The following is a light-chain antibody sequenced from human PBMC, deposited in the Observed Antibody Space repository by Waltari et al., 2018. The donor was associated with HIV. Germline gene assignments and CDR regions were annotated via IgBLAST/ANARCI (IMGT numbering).Light chain of an antibody. J-gene: IGLJ3*02. Sequence: QSALTQPASVSGSPGQSITISCTGTSSDLDNFKSVSWYQHHPGKGPKVIIYEVSNRPSVVSYRFSGATSGHSASLTISGLQAEDEADYFCMSYISSATPEFGGGTKLTVL. CDR2: EVS. CDR3: MSYISSATPE. CDR1: SSDLDNFKS. V-gene: IGLV2-14*01.